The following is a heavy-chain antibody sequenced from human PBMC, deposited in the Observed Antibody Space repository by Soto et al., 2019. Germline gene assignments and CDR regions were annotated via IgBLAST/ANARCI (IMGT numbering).Heavy chain of an antibody. CDR2: IYVTGAV. J-gene: IGHJ5*02. D-gene: IGHD2-21*01. CDR1: GAAINSGNYY. V-gene: IGHV4-31*03. Sequence: SETLSLTCSVSGAAINSGNYYWSWIRQVPGKGLEWIGHIYVTGAVDYNPSLRDRITISKDTSERQFSLNLRLVTAADTAVYYCARLRIATNNYKWFDPWGQGTLVTVS. CDR3: ARLRIATNNYKWFDP.